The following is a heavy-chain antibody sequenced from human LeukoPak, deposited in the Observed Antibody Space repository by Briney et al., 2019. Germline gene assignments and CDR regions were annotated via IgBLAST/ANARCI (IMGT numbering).Heavy chain of an antibody. Sequence: ETLSLTCTVSGGSMSSYYWSWVRQAPGKGLEWVSTISVGAEYIFYADSVKGRFTISRDDSNNALYLQMHSLRAEDTALYYCASGPPFLKYFEYWGQGTLVTVSS. CDR2: ISVGAEYI. V-gene: IGHV3-23*01. CDR3: ASGPPFLKYFEY. J-gene: IGHJ4*02. CDR1: GGSMSSYY. D-gene: IGHD3-3*01.